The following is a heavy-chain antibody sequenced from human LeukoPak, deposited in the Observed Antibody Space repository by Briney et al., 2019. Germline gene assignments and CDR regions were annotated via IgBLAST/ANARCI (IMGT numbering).Heavy chain of an antibody. D-gene: IGHD2-21*01. V-gene: IGHV1-24*01. CDR3: VTGDHSPYYSPY. J-gene: IGHJ4*02. Sequence: ASGKGSCTVSGSSLSGLSMHWVRHSPRKGVEWLGGFHPEDEEIIYAQNFQGRVTMTEGTSTDTAYMEVRSLRSEDTAVYFCVTGDHSPYYSPYWGQGTLVTVSS. CDR2: FHPEDEEI. CDR1: GSSLSGLS.